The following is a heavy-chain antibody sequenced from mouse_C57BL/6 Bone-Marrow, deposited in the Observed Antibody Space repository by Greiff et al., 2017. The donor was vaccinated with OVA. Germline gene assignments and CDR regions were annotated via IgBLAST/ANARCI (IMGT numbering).Heavy chain of an antibody. Sequence: QVQLQQPGAELVKPGASVKLSCKASGYTFTSYWMHWVKQRPGRGLEWIGRIDPNSGGTKYNEKFKSKATLTVDKPASTAYMQLSSLTSEDSAVYYGARAHYGSSPYWYFDVWGTGTTVTVSS. CDR2: IDPNSGGT. CDR3: ARAHYGSSPYWYFDV. D-gene: IGHD1-1*01. CDR1: GYTFTSYW. J-gene: IGHJ1*03. V-gene: IGHV1-72*01.